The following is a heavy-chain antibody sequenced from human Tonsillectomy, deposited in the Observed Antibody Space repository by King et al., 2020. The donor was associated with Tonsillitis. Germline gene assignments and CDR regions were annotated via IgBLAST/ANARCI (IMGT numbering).Heavy chain of an antibody. CDR1: GFTFRTYW. J-gene: IGHJ4*02. V-gene: IGHV3-7*03. CDR2: MKQDGSEK. D-gene: IGHD3-16*01. Sequence: VQLVESGGDLVQPGGSLRLSCAASGFTFRTYWMSWVRQAPGKGLEWVANMKQDGSEKYYVDSVKGRFTISRDNAKISQYLQMNSLRAEDTAVYYCAREATYYDSDSVPAVAIDYWGQGTLVTVSS. CDR3: AREATYYDSDSVPAVAIDY.